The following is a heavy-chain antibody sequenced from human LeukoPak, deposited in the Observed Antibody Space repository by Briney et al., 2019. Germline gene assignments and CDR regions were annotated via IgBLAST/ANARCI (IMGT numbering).Heavy chain of an antibody. J-gene: IGHJ5*02. CDR2: IYDSGST. Sequence: PSETLSLTCTVSGGSIRSSYYYWGWIRQPPGKGLEWIGSIYDSGSTYYNPSLKSRVTISVDTSKNQFSLKLSSVTAADTAVYYCARAKGLLLLGWFDPWGQGTLVTVSS. CDR3: ARAKGLLLLGWFDP. D-gene: IGHD3-22*01. V-gene: IGHV4-39*07. CDR1: GGSIRSSYYY.